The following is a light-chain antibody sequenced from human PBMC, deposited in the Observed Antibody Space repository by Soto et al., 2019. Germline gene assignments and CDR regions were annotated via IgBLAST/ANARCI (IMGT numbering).Light chain of an antibody. CDR1: QTVSANY. CDR2: GAS. CDR3: QQYGRSPH. Sequence: ELVLTQSPGTLSLTPGERATLSCRASQTVSANYLAWYQQKAGQAPRLLIYGASNRATGIPDGFSGSGSGTDFPLTISRLEPEDFAVYYCQQYGRSPHFGPGTKVDIK. J-gene: IGKJ3*01. V-gene: IGKV3-20*01.